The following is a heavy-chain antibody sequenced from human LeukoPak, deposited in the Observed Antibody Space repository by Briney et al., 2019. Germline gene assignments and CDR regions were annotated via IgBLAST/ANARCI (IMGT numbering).Heavy chain of an antibody. J-gene: IGHJ2*01. CDR3: ARLASEEGTSGWKGHWHFDL. V-gene: IGHV4-34*01. CDR2: INHGAST. CDR1: GGSFSGYY. D-gene: IGHD6-19*01. Sequence: SETLSLTCDVSGGSFSGYYWSWIRQSPGGGLQWIGEINHGASTNLTPPLKSRVRMSIHTSRSQFTLNLSSVTAAHTALYYCARLASEEGTSGWKGHWHFDLWGRGTLVTVSS.